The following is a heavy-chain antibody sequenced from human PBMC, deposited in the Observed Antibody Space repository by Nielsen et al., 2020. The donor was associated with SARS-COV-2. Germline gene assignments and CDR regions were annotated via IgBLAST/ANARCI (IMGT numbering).Heavy chain of an antibody. CDR3: ARDLAAGPKDY. V-gene: IGHV3-13*01. J-gene: IGHJ4*02. Sequence: GESLKISCEVSPFPLRTYDMHWVRQATGKGLEWVSAIGNAGDTYYPGSVKGRFTISRENAKNSLYLQMNSLRAEDTAVYYCARDLAAGPKDYWGQGTLVTVSS. CDR1: PFPLRTYD. CDR2: IGNAGDT. D-gene: IGHD6-25*01.